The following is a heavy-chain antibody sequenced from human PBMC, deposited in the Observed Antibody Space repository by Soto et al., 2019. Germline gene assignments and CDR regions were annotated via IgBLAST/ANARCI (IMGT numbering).Heavy chain of an antibody. CDR2: IIPMLTVT. V-gene: IGHV1-69*02. D-gene: IGHD2-2*01. Sequence: QVHLIQSGAEVKKPGSSVKVSCKAAGGTFNTYTLFWVRQAPGHGLEWMGRIIPMLTVTNSAQKFQGKLTLTADKSTGTAFMELTSLRSDDTGVYYCSIGSWSAETFDVWGQGTMVTVSS. CDR3: SIGSWSAETFDV. J-gene: IGHJ3*01. CDR1: GGTFNTYT.